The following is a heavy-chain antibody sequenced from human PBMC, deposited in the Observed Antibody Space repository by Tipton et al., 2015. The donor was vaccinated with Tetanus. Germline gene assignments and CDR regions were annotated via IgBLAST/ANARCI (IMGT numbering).Heavy chain of an antibody. J-gene: IGHJ4*01. D-gene: IGHD2-21*02. CDR1: GDSISSNNW. CDR3: ARDNRVTGDLWYFDY. CDR2: IFHLGYT. Sequence: TLSLTCTVSGDSISSNNWWSWVRQTPEKGLEWIGDIFHLGYTNYNPSLRSRVTIAVDTSKNQFSLFLNSVTAADTAVYYCARDNRVTGDLWYFDYWGHGTLVTVSS. V-gene: IGHV4-4*02.